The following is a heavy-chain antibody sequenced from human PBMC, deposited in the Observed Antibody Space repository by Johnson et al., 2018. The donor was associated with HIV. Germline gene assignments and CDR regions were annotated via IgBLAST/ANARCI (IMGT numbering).Heavy chain of an antibody. Sequence: VQLVESGGGVAQPGGSLRLSCAASGFTFSSYAMSWVRQAPGKGLEWVSAISGGGDTIYYADSVKGRFTISRDNSKNTLYLQMNSLRAEDTAVYYCARDNGAVAGPEGAFDIWGQGTMVTVSS. CDR2: ISGGGDTI. CDR1: GFTFSSYA. J-gene: IGHJ3*02. V-gene: IGHV3-23*04. CDR3: ARDNGAVAGPEGAFDI. D-gene: IGHD6-19*01.